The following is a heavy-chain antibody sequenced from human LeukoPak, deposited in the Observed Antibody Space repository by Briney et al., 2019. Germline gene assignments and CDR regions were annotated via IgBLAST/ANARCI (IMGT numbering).Heavy chain of an antibody. Sequence: SETLSLTCTVSGGSISSYYWSWIRQPPGKGLEWIGYISYSGSTNYNPSLKSQVNISVDTSKNQFSLNLTSVTAADTAVYYCARGGGYCSGGSCYRYAMDVWGQGTTVTVSS. D-gene: IGHD2-15*01. CDR3: ARGGGYCSGGSCYRYAMDV. CDR2: ISYSGST. J-gene: IGHJ6*02. V-gene: IGHV4-59*01. CDR1: GGSISSYY.